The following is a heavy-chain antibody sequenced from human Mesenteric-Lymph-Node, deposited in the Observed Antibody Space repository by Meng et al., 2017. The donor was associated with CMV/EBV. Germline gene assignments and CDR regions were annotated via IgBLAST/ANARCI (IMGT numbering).Heavy chain of an antibody. D-gene: IGHD6-6*01. CDR3: ARGGYSSSSPIDY. V-gene: IGHV3-74*01. CDR2: IYIDGSAI. Sequence: GESLKISCAASGFIFSNYWMHWVRQAPGKGLVWVSRIYIDGSAISYADSVKGRFTMSRDNAKNSLYLQMNSLRAEDTAVYYCARGGYSSSSPIDYWGQGTLVTVSS. J-gene: IGHJ4*02. CDR1: GFIFSNYW.